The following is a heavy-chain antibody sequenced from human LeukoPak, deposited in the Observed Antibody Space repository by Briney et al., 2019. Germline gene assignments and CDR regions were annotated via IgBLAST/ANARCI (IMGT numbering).Heavy chain of an antibody. V-gene: IGHV3-74*01. CDR1: GVTFSSYW. J-gene: IGHJ4*02. CDR3: ARAGAYHFDN. CDR2: IKSDGSST. D-gene: IGHD3-16*01. Sequence: GGSLRLSCAASGVTFSSYWMHWVRQAPGKGLVWVSRIKSDGSSTSYADSVKGRFTISRDNAKNTLYLQMNSLRAEDTAVYYCARAGAYHFDNWGQGTLVTVSS.